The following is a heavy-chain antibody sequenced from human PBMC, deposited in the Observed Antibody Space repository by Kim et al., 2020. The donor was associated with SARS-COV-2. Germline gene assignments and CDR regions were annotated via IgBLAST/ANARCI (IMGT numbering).Heavy chain of an antibody. CDR3: ARETYYDFWSGFEGYYYYMDV. V-gene: IGHV4-39*01. D-gene: IGHD3-3*01. J-gene: IGHJ6*03. Sequence: SETLSLTCTVSGGSISSSSYYWGWIRQPPGKGLEWIGSIYYSGSTYYNPSLKSRVTISVDTSKNQFSLKLSSVTAADTAVYYCARETYYDFWSGFEGYYYYMDVWGKGTTVTVSS. CDR1: GGSISSSSYY. CDR2: IYYSGST.